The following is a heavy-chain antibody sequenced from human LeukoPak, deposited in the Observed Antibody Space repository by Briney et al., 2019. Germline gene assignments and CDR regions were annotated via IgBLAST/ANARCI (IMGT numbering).Heavy chain of an antibody. CDR2: ISAYNGNT. D-gene: IGHD3-22*01. CDR1: GYTFTSYG. Sequence: GASVKVSCKASGYTFTSYGISWVRQAPGQGLEWMGWISAYNGNTNYAQKLQGRVTMTTDTSTSTAYMELRSLRSDDTAVYYCARGEDYYDSSGYYYYYWGQGTLVTVSS. V-gene: IGHV1-18*01. CDR3: ARGEDYYDSSGYYYYY. J-gene: IGHJ4*02.